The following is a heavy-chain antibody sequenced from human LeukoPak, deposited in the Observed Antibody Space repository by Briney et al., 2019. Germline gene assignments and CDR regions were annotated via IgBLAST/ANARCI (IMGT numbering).Heavy chain of an antibody. CDR2: INPNSGGT. CDR3: AIVDIVATAGFDY. CDR1: GYTFTGYY. D-gene: IGHD5-12*01. J-gene: IGHJ4*02. V-gene: IGHV1-2*06. Sequence: GASVKVSRKASGYTFTGYYMHWVRQAPGQGLEWMGRINPNSGGTNYAQKFQGRVTMTRDTSISTAYMELSRLRSDDTAVYYCAIVDIVATAGFDYWGQGTLVTVSS.